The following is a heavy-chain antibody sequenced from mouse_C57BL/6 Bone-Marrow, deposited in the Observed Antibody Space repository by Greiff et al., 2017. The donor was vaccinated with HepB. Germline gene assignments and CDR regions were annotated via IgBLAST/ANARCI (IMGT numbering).Heavy chain of an antibody. V-gene: IGHV1-81*01. CDR2: IYPRSGNT. J-gene: IGHJ1*03. CDR1: GYTFTSYG. Sequence: VQVVESGAELARPGASVKLSCKASGYTFTSYGISWVKQRTGQGLEWIGEIYPRSGNTYYNEKFKGKATLTADKSSSTAYMELRSLTSEDSAVYFCARQDGSSFYWYFDVWGTGTTVTVSS. D-gene: IGHD1-1*01. CDR3: ARQDGSSFYWYFDV.